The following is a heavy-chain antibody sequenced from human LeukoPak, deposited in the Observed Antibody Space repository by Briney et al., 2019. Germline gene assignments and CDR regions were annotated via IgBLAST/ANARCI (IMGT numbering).Heavy chain of an antibody. D-gene: IGHD2-2*01. Sequence: GGSLRLSCAASGFTFSSYAMSWVRQAPGKGLEWVSAISGSGGSTYYADSVKGRFTISRDNSKNTLYLQMNSLRAEDTTVYYCAKASGQAGYCSSTSCHYTFDYWGQGTLVTVSS. CDR1: GFTFSSYA. CDR3: AKASGQAGYCSSTSCHYTFDY. CDR2: ISGSGGST. V-gene: IGHV3-23*01. J-gene: IGHJ4*02.